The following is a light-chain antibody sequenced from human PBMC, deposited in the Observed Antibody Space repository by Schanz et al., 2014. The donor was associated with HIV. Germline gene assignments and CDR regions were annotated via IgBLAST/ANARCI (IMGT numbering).Light chain of an antibody. Sequence: QSVLTQPPSASGTPGQRVTITCSGSRSNIGGRTVDWYYQFPGTATRHLIHNDTQPPARFTDRFSGSKSGTSASRAISGVQSEDEGDYYCAAWDVNLNGPVFGGGTKLTVL. CDR3: AAWDVNLNGPV. CDR1: RSNIGGRT. V-gene: IGLV1-44*01. J-gene: IGLJ2*01. CDR2: NDT.